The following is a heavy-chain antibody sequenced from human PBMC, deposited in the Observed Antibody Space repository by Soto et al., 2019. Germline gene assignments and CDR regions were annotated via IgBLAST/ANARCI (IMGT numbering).Heavy chain of an antibody. Sequence: QLQLQESGPGLVKPSETLSLTCTVSGGSISSSSYYWGWIRQPPGKGLEWIGSIYYSGSTYYNPSLKSRLTISVDTSKTQFSLKLSSVTAADTAVYYCAKTIRGWYYYDGMDVWGQGTTVTVSS. CDR2: IYYSGST. V-gene: IGHV4-39*01. CDR3: AKTIRGWYYYDGMDV. D-gene: IGHD3-9*01. CDR1: GGSISSSSYY. J-gene: IGHJ6*02.